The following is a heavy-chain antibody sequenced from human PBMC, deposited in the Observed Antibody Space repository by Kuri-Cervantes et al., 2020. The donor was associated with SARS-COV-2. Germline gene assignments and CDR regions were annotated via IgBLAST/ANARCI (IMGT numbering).Heavy chain of an antibody. Sequence: GGSLRLSCAASGLTFSSYPMHWVRQAPGKGLEWVAVISPDGSNKDYADSVEGRFTISRDNSRNTLYLQMNSLRVEDTAVYYTSTRYYGDSHWYGLDVWGQGTTVNVSS. CDR2: ISPDGSNK. CDR1: GLTFSSYP. CDR3: STRYYGDSHWYGLDV. J-gene: IGHJ6*02. V-gene: IGHV3-30-3*01. D-gene: IGHD4-17*01.